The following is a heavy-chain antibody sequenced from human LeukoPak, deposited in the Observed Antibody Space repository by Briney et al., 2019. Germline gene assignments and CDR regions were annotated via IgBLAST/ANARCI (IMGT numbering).Heavy chain of an antibody. CDR1: GGSFSGYY. D-gene: IGHD3-22*01. CDR2: INHSGST. V-gene: IGHV4-34*01. J-gene: IGHJ4*02. Sequence: SETLSLTCAVYGGSFSGYYWSWIRQPPGKGLEWIGEINHSGSTNYNPSLKSRVTISVDTSKNQFSLKLSSVTAADTAVYYCARGQFPVYYDSSGYYFDYWGQGTLVTVSS. CDR3: ARGQFPVYYDSSGYYFDY.